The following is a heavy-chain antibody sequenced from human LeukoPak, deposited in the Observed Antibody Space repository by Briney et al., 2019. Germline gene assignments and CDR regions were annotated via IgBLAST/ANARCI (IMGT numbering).Heavy chain of an antibody. J-gene: IGHJ4*02. CDR3: ARDEGNYRSGSYSEY. CDR2: INPNSGGT. Sequence: ASVKVSCKASGYTFTGYYMHWVRQAPGQGLEWMGRINPNSGGTNYAQKFQGRVTMTRDTSISTAYMELSRLRSDDTAVYYCARDEGNYRSGSYSEYWGQGTLVTVSS. V-gene: IGHV1-2*06. CDR1: GYTFTGYY. D-gene: IGHD3-10*01.